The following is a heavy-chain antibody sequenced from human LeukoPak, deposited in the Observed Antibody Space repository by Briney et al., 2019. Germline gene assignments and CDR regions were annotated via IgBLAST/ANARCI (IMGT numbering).Heavy chain of an antibody. Sequence: SETLSLTCTVSGGSISSYYWSWIRQPPGKGPEWIGYIYYSGSTNYNPSLKSRVTISVDTSKNQFSLKLSSVTAADTAVYYCARDRTGDYYDSSGPSYYFDYWGQGTLVTVSS. D-gene: IGHD3-22*01. V-gene: IGHV4-59*01. CDR1: GGSISSYY. CDR2: IYYSGST. J-gene: IGHJ4*02. CDR3: ARDRTGDYYDSSGPSYYFDY.